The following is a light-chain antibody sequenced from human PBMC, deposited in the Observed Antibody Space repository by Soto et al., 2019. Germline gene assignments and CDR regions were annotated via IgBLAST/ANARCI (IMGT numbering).Light chain of an antibody. Sequence: ENVLTQSPGTLSLSPGERATLSCRASQTVTSSHIAWYQQKPGQAPRLLVYGASNRASGIPDRFSGGGSGTDFTLTISRLEAEDFAVYYFHQYGSSPWTFGQGNKVEVK. CDR2: GAS. V-gene: IGKV3-20*01. J-gene: IGKJ1*01. CDR3: HQYGSSPWT. CDR1: QTVTSSH.